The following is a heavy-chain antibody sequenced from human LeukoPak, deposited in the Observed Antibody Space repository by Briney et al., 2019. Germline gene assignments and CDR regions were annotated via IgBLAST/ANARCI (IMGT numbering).Heavy chain of an antibody. CDR2: INHSGST. V-gene: IGHV4-34*01. D-gene: IGHD5-18*01. CDR1: GGSFSGYY. CDR3: ARGLVQLWSRMGIRSDP. Sequence: SETLSLTCAVYGGSFSGYYWSWIRQPPGKGLEWIGEINHSGSTNYNPSLKSRVTISVDTSKNQFSLKLSSVTAADTAVYYCARGLVQLWSRMGIRSDPWGQGTLVTVSS. J-gene: IGHJ5*02.